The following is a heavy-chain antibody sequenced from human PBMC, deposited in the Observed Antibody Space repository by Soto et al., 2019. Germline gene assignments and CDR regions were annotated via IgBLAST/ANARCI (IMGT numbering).Heavy chain of an antibody. CDR1: GFTFSSYG. CDR3: AKDLFLGYCSGSFEWGY. V-gene: IGHV3-30*18. J-gene: IGHJ4*02. Sequence: QVQLVESGGGVVQPGRSLRLSCAASGFTFSSYGMHWVRQAPGKGLEWVAVISYDGSNKYYADSVKGRFTISRDNSKNTLYLQMNSLRAEDTAVYYCAKDLFLGYCSGSFEWGYWGQGTLVTVAS. D-gene: IGHD3-10*01. CDR2: ISYDGSNK.